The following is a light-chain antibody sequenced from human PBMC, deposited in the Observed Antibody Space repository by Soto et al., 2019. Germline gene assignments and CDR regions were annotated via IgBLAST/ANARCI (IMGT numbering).Light chain of an antibody. V-gene: IGKV3-20*01. CDR3: QQYGSSGT. CDR2: DAS. J-gene: IGKJ1*01. CDR1: QGVSSY. Sequence: EIVLSQSTATLSLSPGARATLSCRASQGVSSYLAGYQQKPGQAPRLLIYDASNRATGIPDRFSGSGSGTDFTLTISRLEPEDFAVYYCQQYGSSGTFGQGTKV.